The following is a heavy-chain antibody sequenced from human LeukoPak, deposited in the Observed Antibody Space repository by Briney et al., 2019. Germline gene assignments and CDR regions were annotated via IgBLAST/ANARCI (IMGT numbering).Heavy chain of an antibody. J-gene: IGHJ4*02. CDR3: ARDTPYYDFWSGPGPTFDY. CDR2: INPNSGGT. Sequence: ASVKVSCKASGYTFTGYYMHWVRQAPGQGLEWMGWINPNSGGTNYAQKFQGRVTMTRDTSISTAYMELSSLRSEDTAVYYCARDTPYYDFWSGPGPTFDYWGQGTLVTVSS. CDR1: GYTFTGYY. V-gene: IGHV1-2*02. D-gene: IGHD3-3*01.